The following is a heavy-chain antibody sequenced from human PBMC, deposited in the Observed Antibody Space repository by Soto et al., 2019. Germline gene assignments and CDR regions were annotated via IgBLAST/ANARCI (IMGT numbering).Heavy chain of an antibody. V-gene: IGHV4-59*08. J-gene: IGHJ5*02. Sequence: SETLSLTCTVSGGSISSYYWSWIRQPPGKGLEWIGYIYYSGSTNYNPSLKSRVTISVDTSKNQFSLKLSSVTAADTAVYYCARLRPQCGRGGSCYSSWFDPWGHGTLVTVSS. CDR3: ARLRPQCGRGGSCYSSWFDP. CDR1: GGSISSYY. CDR2: IYYSGST. D-gene: IGHD2-15*01.